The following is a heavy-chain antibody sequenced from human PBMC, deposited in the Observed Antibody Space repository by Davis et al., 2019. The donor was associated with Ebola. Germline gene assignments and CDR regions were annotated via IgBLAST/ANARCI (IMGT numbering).Heavy chain of an antibody. CDR2: ISSDSYFI. Sequence: PGGSLRLSCVASGFTFSTYSMNWVRQAPGKGLEWVSSISSDSYFIYYADSVKGRFTISRDNSKNTLYLQMNSLRVEDTAVYYCARGTRYSSSWALLSYYYYGMDVWGKGTTVTVSS. D-gene: IGHD6-13*01. CDR1: GFTFSTYS. CDR3: ARGTRYSSSWALLSYYYYGMDV. V-gene: IGHV3-21*04. J-gene: IGHJ6*04.